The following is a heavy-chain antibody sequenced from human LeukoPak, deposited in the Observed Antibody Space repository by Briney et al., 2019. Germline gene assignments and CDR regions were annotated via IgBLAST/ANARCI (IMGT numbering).Heavy chain of an antibody. J-gene: IGHJ4*02. CDR1: GYTFTTYA. CDR2: INTDTGNP. Sequence: GASVKVSCKASGYTFTTYAMNWVRQAPGQGLEWMGWINTDTGNPTCAQGFTGRFVFSLDTSVSTAYLQISSLKAEDTAVYYCARGSGDYEGFYYFDYWGQGTLVTVSS. V-gene: IGHV7-4-1*02. CDR3: ARGSGDYEGFYYFDY. D-gene: IGHD4-17*01.